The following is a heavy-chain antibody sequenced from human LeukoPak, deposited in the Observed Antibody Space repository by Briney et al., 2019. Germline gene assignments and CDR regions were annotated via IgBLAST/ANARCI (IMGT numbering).Heavy chain of an antibody. V-gene: IGHV3-11*04. CDR1: GFVFSNAW. Sequence: GGSLRLSCAASGFVFSNAWMSWVRQAPGKGLEWVSYISSSGSTIYYADSVKGRFTISRDNAKNSLYLQMNSLRAEDTAVYYCARRESGWYGRGAFDIWGQGTMVTVSS. D-gene: IGHD6-19*01. CDR2: ISSSGSTI. CDR3: ARRESGWYGRGAFDI. J-gene: IGHJ3*02.